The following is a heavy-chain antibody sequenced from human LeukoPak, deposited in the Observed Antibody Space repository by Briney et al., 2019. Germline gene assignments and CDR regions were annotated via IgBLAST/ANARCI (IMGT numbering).Heavy chain of an antibody. V-gene: IGHV4-59*01. CDR1: GDSINSNY. Sequence: SETLSLTCSVSGDSINSNYWSWMRQPPGKGLEWIGYIYYSGSTNYNPSLKSRVTISVDTSKNQFSLKLSSVTAADTAVYYCASERYSSGWASWGQGTLVTVSS. CDR2: IYYSGST. J-gene: IGHJ4*02. D-gene: IGHD6-19*01. CDR3: ASERYSSGWAS.